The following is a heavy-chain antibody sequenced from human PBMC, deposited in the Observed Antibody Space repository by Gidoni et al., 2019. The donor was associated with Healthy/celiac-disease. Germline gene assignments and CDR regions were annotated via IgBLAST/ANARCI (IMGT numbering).Heavy chain of an antibody. Sequence: QVQLVASGGGVVQPGRSLRLSCAASGFTFSSYGMHWVRQAPGKGLEWVAVIWYDGSNKYYADSVKGRFTISRDNSKNTLYLQMNSLRAEDTAVYYCAGATGYYDSSGYLGDIWGQGTMVTVSS. CDR1: GFTFSSYG. CDR3: AGATGYYDSSGYLGDI. J-gene: IGHJ3*02. CDR2: IWYDGSNK. D-gene: IGHD3-22*01. V-gene: IGHV3-33*01.